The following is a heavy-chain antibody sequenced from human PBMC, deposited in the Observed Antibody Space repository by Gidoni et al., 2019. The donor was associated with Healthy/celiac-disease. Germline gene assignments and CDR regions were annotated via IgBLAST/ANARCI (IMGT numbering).Heavy chain of an antibody. V-gene: IGHV3-7*01. J-gene: IGHJ3*02. CDR1: GFTFSSYW. Sequence: EVQLVESGGGLVQPGGSLRLSCAASGFTFSSYWMSWVRQAPGKGLEWVANIKQDGSEKYYVDSGKGRFTISRDNAKNSLYLKMNSLRAEDTAVYYCAVYCSSTSCYFGAFDIWGQGTMVTVSS. CDR3: AVYCSSTSCYFGAFDI. CDR2: IKQDGSEK. D-gene: IGHD2-2*01.